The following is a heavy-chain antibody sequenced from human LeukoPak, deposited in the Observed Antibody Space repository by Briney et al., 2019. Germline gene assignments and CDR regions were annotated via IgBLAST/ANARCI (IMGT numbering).Heavy chain of an antibody. CDR3: ARDGSPPSYYDILTGYEARLYFDY. J-gene: IGHJ4*02. V-gene: IGHV1-46*01. D-gene: IGHD3-9*01. Sequence: ASVKVSCKASGYTFTSYYMHWVRQAPGQGLEWMGLINPSGGSTNYAQKFQGRVTMTRDTSTSTVYMELSSLRSEDTAVYYCARDGSPPSYYDILTGYEARLYFDYWGQGTLVTVSS. CDR2: INPSGGST. CDR1: GYTFTSYY.